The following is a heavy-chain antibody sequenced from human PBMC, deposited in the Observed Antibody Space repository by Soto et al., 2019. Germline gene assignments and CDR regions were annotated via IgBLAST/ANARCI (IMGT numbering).Heavy chain of an antibody. CDR3: ARLYYYDKSGYYLDQ. CDR1: GYSFTAYW. D-gene: IGHD3-22*01. CDR2: IYPGDSDT. Sequence: PGESLKISCEASGYSFTAYWVGLLRQFPWKGLEWMGIIYPGDSDTRYRPSFQGQVTISADNSISTAYMQWSSLKDSDTAVYYCARLYYYDKSGYYLDQWGQGTLVTVSS. J-gene: IGHJ4*02. V-gene: IGHV5-51*01.